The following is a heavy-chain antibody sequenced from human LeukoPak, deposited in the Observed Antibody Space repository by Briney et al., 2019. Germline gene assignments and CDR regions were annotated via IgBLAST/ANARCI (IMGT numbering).Heavy chain of an antibody. Sequence: PGRSLRLSCAASGFTFSSYGMHWVRQAPGKGLEWVAVISYDGSNKYYADSVKGRFTISRDNSKDTLYLQMNSLRAEDTALYYCAKERGHYDILTGYYRAIFDYWGQGTLVTVSS. J-gene: IGHJ4*02. CDR2: ISYDGSNK. CDR3: AKERGHYDILTGYYRAIFDY. CDR1: GFTFSSYG. V-gene: IGHV3-30*18. D-gene: IGHD3-9*01.